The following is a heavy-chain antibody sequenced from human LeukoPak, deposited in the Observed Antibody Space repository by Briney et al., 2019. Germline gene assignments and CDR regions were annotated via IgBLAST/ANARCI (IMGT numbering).Heavy chain of an antibody. CDR1: GFTVSSNW. CDR2: IKQDGSEK. D-gene: IGHD1-26*01. CDR3: VLGPNLDY. Sequence: GGSLRLSCVDSGFTVSSNWMSWVRPAPGRGLEWVASIKQDGSEKHYVDSVKGRFIISRDNAKKSLFLQMNSLRVEDTDAYYSVLGPNLDYWGQGTLVTVSS. V-gene: IGHV3-7*02. J-gene: IGHJ4*02.